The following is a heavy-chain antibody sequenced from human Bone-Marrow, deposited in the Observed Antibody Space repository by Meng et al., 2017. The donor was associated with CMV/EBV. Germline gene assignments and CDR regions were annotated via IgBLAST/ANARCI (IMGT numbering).Heavy chain of an antibody. Sequence: GESLKISCAASGFTFSSYSMNWVRQAPGKGLEWVSSISSSSSYIYYADSVKGRFTISSDNAKNSLYLQMNSLRAEDTAMYYCARDLVGYNTIGYWGPG. CDR2: ISSSSSYI. CDR1: GFTFSSYS. D-gene: IGHD5-24*01. CDR3: ARDLVGYNTIGY. V-gene: IGHV3-21*01. J-gene: IGHJ4*01.